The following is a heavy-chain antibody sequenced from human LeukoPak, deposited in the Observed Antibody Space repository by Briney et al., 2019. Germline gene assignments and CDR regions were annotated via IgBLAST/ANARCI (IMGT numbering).Heavy chain of an antibody. D-gene: IGHD2-21*01. CDR2: INEDGSDI. J-gene: IGHJ4*02. V-gene: IGHV3-7*01. CDR1: GFTFSGYW. CDR3: ARWAPDPGVN. Sequence: GGSLRLSCVGSGFTFSGYWMNWVRQAPGKGLEWVASINEDGSDIYYLDSVKGRFTISRDNPKNSLILQMNSLRGEDTAVYYCARWAPDPGVNWGQGTLVTVSS.